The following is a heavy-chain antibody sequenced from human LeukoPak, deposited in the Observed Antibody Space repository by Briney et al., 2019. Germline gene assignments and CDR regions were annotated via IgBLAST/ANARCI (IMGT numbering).Heavy chain of an antibody. D-gene: IGHD6-13*01. Sequence: GGSLRLSCAASGFTFSSYAMSWVRQAPGRGLEWVSAISGRDGRTYYTDSVKGRFTISRDNSRDTLYLQMNSLGAEDTAVYYCSTSPSFGSSWCQFNYWGQGTLVTVSS. CDR2: ISGRDGRT. J-gene: IGHJ4*02. V-gene: IGHV3-23*01. CDR1: GFTFSSYA. CDR3: STSPSFGSSWCQFNY.